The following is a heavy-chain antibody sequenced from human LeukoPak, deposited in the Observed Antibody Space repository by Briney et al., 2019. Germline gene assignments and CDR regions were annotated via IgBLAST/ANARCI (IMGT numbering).Heavy chain of an antibody. CDR2: IKTDGSSA. D-gene: IGHD3-16*01. V-gene: IGHV3-74*01. J-gene: IGHJ4*02. CDR1: GFSFSSYW. Sequence: GGSLRLSCAASGFSFSSYWMHWVRQAPGKGLVWVSRIKTDGSSATYADSVKGRFTISRDNTKSSLYLQMNSLRAEDTAMYYCARYRHLYYWGQGTLVTVSS. CDR3: ARYRHLYY.